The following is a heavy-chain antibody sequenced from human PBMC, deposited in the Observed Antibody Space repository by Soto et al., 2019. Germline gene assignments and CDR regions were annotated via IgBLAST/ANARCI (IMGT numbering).Heavy chain of an antibody. CDR2: ISVSGTST. V-gene: IGHV3-23*01. Sequence: EVQLLESGGGLVQPGGSLRLSCAGSGFTFSAYGMSWVRQAPGKGLEWVSGISVSGTSTYYADSVKGRFTISRDNSKNTLYLQMKRLRAEDTALYYCAKDWTRGSGGYPDYFHYWGQGTLVTVSS. CDR1: GFTFSAYG. J-gene: IGHJ4*02. D-gene: IGHD3-10*01. CDR3: AKDWTRGSGGYPDYFHY.